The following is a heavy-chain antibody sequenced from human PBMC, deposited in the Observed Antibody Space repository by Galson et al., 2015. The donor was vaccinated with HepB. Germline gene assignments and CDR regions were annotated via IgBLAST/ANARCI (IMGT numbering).Heavy chain of an antibody. Sequence: SLRLSCAASGFTFSEYYRSWMRQAPGKGLEWVSYISYTTNPIHYADSVKGRFTISRDNAKNSLFLQMNSLRPDDTAIYYCARVGPPRSGRRANWFDPWGQGTLVTVSS. V-gene: IGHV3-11*01. J-gene: IGHJ5*02. CDR1: GFTFSEYY. CDR3: ARVGPPRSGRRANWFDP. CDR2: ISYTTNPI. D-gene: IGHD6-19*01.